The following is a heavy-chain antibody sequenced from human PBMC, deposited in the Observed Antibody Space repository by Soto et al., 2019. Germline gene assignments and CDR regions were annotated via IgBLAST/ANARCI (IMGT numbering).Heavy chain of an antibody. CDR2: VSGYNGHT. J-gene: IGHJ5*02. CDR3: XXXXXPTSSENWFDP. D-gene: IGHD1-26*01. Sequence: QVKLEQSGGEVKKPGASVKVSCKASGYTFLSYGITWVRQAPGQGLEWMGWVSGYNGHTNYAQKFQGRVTMTRDMSTATAYMELRNLRSDXXAVXXXXXXXXPTSSENWFDPWGQGTLVTVSA. CDR1: GYTFLSYG. V-gene: IGHV1-18*01.